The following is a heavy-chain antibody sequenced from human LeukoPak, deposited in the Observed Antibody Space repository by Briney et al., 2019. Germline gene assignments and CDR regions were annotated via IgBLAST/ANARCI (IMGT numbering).Heavy chain of an antibody. CDR2: IYYSGST. Sequence: SETLSLTCTVSGGSISSSSYYWRWIRQPPGKGLEWIGSIYYSGSTYYNPSLKSRVTISVDTSKNQFSLKLSSVTAADTAVYYCARAVGMVVTVWGQGTLVTVSS. V-gene: IGHV4-39*01. CDR3: ARAVGMVVTV. D-gene: IGHD4/OR15-4a*01. J-gene: IGHJ4*02. CDR1: GGSISSSSYY.